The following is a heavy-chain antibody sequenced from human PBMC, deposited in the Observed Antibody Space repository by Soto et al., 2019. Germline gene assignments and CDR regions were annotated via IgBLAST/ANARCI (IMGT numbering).Heavy chain of an antibody. CDR3: ATPGGFGMDV. D-gene: IGHD5-12*01. Sequence: GESLKISCQGSGYNFATHWIGWVRHKAGKGLEWMGIIFPGDAETRYSPSFQGHITISADKSISIAYLRWSSLKASDTGMYYCATPGGFGMDVWGQGTTVTVS. CDR2: IFPGDAET. J-gene: IGHJ6*02. V-gene: IGHV5-51*01. CDR1: GYNFATHW.